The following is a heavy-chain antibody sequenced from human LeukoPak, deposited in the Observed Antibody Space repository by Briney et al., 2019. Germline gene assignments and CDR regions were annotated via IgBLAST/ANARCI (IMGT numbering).Heavy chain of an antibody. CDR1: GFTFSSYT. D-gene: IGHD1-1*01. CDR3: ARGGTDGTTNFDY. Sequence: QPGGFLRLSCAASGFTFSSYTLNWVRQAPGKGLEWISYISSRTGNIYYADSVKGRFSSSRDNAKNSLFLQMNNLRDEDTAVYYCARGGTDGTTNFDYWGQRTLVTVSS. J-gene: IGHJ4*02. V-gene: IGHV3-48*02. CDR2: ISSRTGNI.